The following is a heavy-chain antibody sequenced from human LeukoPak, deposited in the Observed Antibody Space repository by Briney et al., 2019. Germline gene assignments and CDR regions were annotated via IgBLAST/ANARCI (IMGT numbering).Heavy chain of an antibody. CDR1: GFTFSSYE. CDR3: ARERSGGSCGHDY. CDR2: ISSSGSTI. D-gene: IGHD2-15*01. Sequence: GGSLRLSCAASGFTFSSYEMNWVRQAPGKGLEWVSYISSSGSTIYYADSVKGRFTISRDNAKNSLYLQMNSLRAEDTAVYYCARERSGGSCGHDYWGQGSLVTVSS. V-gene: IGHV3-48*03. J-gene: IGHJ4*02.